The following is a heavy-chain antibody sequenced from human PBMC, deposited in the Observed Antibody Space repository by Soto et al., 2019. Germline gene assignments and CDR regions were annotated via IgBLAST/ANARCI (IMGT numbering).Heavy chain of an antibody. CDR3: ASEYCSGGSCHYYGMDV. CDR2: IWYDGSNK. Sequence: QVQLVESGGGVVQPGRSLRLSCAASGFTFSSYGMHWVRQAPGKGLEWVAIIWYDGSNKYYADSVKGRFIISRDNPKNTLYLQMNSLRAEDTAVYYCASEYCSGGSCHYYGMDVWGQGTTVTVSS. V-gene: IGHV3-33*01. D-gene: IGHD2-15*01. CDR1: GFTFSSYG. J-gene: IGHJ6*02.